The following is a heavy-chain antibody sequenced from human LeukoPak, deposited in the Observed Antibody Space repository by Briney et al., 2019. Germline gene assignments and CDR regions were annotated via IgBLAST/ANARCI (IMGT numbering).Heavy chain of an antibody. CDR2: IYNSGNT. CDR1: GGSISGYY. V-gene: IGHV4-4*08. J-gene: IGHJ4*02. D-gene: IGHD2-15*01. Sequence: SETLSLTCTVSGGSISGYYWSWVRQPPGKGLEWIGYIYNSGNTNYNPSLKSRVTISVDTSKTQFSLKLSSVTAADTAVYYCARDVGYCSGGSCPIDYWGQGTLVTVSS. CDR3: ARDVGYCSGGSCPIDY.